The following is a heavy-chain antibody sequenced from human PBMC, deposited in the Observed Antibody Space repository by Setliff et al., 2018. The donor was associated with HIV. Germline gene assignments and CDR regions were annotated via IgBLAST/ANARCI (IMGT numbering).Heavy chain of an antibody. CDR1: GYSISSGYY. CDR2: IFHSGST. J-gene: IGHJ6*03. D-gene: IGHD3-3*01. Sequence: TLSLTCAVSGYSISSGYYWGWIRQPPGKGLEWIGRIFHSGSTYYNPSLKSRVTVSIDTSKNLFSLNLSSVTAADTAVYYCARAGRITIFGVVGGYMDVWGKGTTVTVSS. V-gene: IGHV4-38-2*01. CDR3: ARAGRITIFGVVGGYMDV.